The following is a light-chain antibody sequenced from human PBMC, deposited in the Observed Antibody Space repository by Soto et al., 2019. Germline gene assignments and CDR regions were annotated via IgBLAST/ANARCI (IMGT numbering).Light chain of an antibody. CDR2: LNSDGSH. CDR3: QTWGTGIRV. Sequence: QPVLTQSPSASASLGASVKLTCTLSSGHSSYAIAWHQQQPEKGPRYLMKLNSDGSHSKGDEIPDRFSGSSSGAARYLTISSRQAEDEADYYCQTWGTGIRVFGGGTKLTV. V-gene: IGLV4-69*01. CDR1: SGHSSYA. J-gene: IGLJ2*01.